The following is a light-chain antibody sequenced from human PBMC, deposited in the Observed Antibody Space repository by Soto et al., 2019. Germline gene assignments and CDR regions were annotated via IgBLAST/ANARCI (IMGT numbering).Light chain of an antibody. CDR3: QQYNDWPQT. CDR2: GAS. CDR1: QSVSRN. V-gene: IGKV3-15*01. Sequence: ETVMTQSPATLSVSPGERATLSCRASQSVSRNLAWYQHKPGQAPRLLIYGASTRATGIPVRFSGSGSGTEFTLTISSLQSEDFAVYYCQQYNDWPQTSGQGTKVDIK. J-gene: IGKJ1*01.